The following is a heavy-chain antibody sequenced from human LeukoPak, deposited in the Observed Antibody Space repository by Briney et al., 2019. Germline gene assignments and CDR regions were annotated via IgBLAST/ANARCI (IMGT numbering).Heavy chain of an antibody. J-gene: IGHJ4*02. Sequence: ASVRVSCKASGYTFTGYDINWVRQAIGQGLEWMGWMNPSTGDTGYAQKFQGRVTMTRNTSVDTAFMELSGLGSEDTALYYCTRGSLSGSSRDYWGQGTLVTVSS. V-gene: IGHV1-8*01. D-gene: IGHD1-26*01. CDR1: GYTFTGYD. CDR2: MNPSTGDT. CDR3: TRGSLSGSSRDY.